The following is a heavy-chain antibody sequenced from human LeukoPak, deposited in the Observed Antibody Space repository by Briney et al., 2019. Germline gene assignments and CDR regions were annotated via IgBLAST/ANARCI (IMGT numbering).Heavy chain of an antibody. Sequence: GGTLRLSCAASGFTFSSYGMHWVRQAPAKGLEWVAVISYDGSNKYYADSVKGRFTISRDNSKNTLYLQMNSLRAEDTAVYSCANYVSSGWYFSRWPSLDYYGMDVWGQGTTVTVSS. CDR1: GFTFSSYG. CDR3: ANYVSSGWYFSRWPSLDYYGMDV. CDR2: ISYDGSNK. D-gene: IGHD6-19*01. V-gene: IGHV3-30*18. J-gene: IGHJ6*02.